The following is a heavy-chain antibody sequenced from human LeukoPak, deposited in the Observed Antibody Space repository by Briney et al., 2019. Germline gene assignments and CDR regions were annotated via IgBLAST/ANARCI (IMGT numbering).Heavy chain of an antibody. D-gene: IGHD2-2*02. CDR1: GYTFTSYG. J-gene: IGHJ6*03. V-gene: IGHV1-18*01. CDR2: ISAYNGNT. CDR3: ARRYCSSTSCYTGGRYYYYYMDV. Sequence: ASVTVSCKASGYTFTSYGISWVRQAPGQGLEWMGWISAYNGNTNYAQKLQGRVTMTTDTSTSTAYMELRSLRSDDTAVYYCARRYCSSTSCYTGGRYYYYYMDVWGKGTTVTVSS.